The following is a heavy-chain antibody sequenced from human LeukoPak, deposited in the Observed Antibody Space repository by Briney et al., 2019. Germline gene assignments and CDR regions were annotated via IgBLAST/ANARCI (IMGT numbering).Heavy chain of an antibody. V-gene: IGHV1-2*04. J-gene: IGHJ6*02. D-gene: IGHD3-22*01. CDR2: INPNSGGT. CDR1: GYTFTGYY. CDR3: ARDAPSIYYDSSGYSYYYYGMDV. Sequence: ASVKVSCKASGYTFTGYYMHWVRQAPGQGLERMGWINPNSGGTNYAQKFQGWVTMTRDTSISTAYMELSRLRSDDTAVYYCARDAPSIYYDSSGYSYYYYGMDVWGQGTTVTVSS.